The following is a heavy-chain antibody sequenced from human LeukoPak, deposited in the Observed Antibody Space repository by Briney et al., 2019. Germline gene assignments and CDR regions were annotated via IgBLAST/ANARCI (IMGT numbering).Heavy chain of an antibody. J-gene: IGHJ6*03. CDR3: TTGATSDGDYVYYYYYYMDV. CDR1: GFTFSNAW. V-gene: IGHV3-15*01. D-gene: IGHD4-17*01. CDR2: TKSKTDGGTT. Sequence: GGSLRLSCAASGFTFSNAWMSWVRQAPGKGLEWVGRTKSKTDGGTTDYAAPVKGRFTISRDDSKNTLYLQMNSLKTEDTAVYYCTTGATSDGDYVYYYYYYMDVWGKGTTVTVSS.